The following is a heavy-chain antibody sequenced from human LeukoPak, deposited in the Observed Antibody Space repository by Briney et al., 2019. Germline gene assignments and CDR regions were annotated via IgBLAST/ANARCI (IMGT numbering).Heavy chain of an antibody. V-gene: IGHV1-69*02. J-gene: IGHJ6*02. CDR3: ARMSDYGMDV. Sequence: GASVKVSCKASGYTFTSYYMHWVRQAPGQGLEWMGRIIPILGIANYAQKFQGRVTITADKSTSTAYMELSSLRSEDTAVCYCARMSDYGMDVWGQGTTVTVSS. CDR2: IIPILGIA. CDR1: GYTFTSYY.